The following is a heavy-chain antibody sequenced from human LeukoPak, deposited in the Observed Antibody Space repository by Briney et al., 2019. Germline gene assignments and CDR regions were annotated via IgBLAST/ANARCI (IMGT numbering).Heavy chain of an antibody. CDR2: IYYSGSA. Sequence: SETLSLTCTVSGGSISSSSYYWGWIRQPPGKGLEWIGSIYYSGSAYYNPSLKSRVTISVDTSKNQFSLKLSSVTAADTAVYYCARSLYSSDFDYWGQGTLVTVSS. V-gene: IGHV4-39*01. CDR1: GGSISSSSYY. CDR3: ARSLYSSDFDY. J-gene: IGHJ4*02. D-gene: IGHD6-19*01.